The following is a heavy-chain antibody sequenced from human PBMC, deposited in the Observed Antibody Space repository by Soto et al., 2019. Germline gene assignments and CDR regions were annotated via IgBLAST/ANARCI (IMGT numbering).Heavy chain of an antibody. Sequence: QVQLVESGGGVVQPGRSLRLSCAASGFTFSSYAMHWVRQAPGKGLEWVAVISYDGSNKYYADSVKGRFTISRDNSKNTLYLQLNSLRAEDTAVYYCARAYSSSSKSAEYFQHWGQGTLVTVSS. CDR2: ISYDGSNK. CDR3: ARAYSSSSKSAEYFQH. D-gene: IGHD6-6*01. CDR1: GFTFSSYA. V-gene: IGHV3-30-3*01. J-gene: IGHJ1*01.